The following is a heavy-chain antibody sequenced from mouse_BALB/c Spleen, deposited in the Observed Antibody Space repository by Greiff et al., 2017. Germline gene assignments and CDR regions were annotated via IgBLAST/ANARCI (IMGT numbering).Heavy chain of an antibody. CDR1: GYTFTSYT. CDR3: ARTMGTGY. Sequence: QVQLKESAADLARPGASVKMSCKASGYTFTSYTMHWVKQRPGQGLEWIGYINPSSGYTEYNQKFKDKTTLTADKSSSTAYMQLSSLTSEDSAVYYCARTMGTGYWGQGTTLTVSS. D-gene: IGHD4-1*01. J-gene: IGHJ2*01. V-gene: IGHV1-4*02. CDR2: INPSSGYT.